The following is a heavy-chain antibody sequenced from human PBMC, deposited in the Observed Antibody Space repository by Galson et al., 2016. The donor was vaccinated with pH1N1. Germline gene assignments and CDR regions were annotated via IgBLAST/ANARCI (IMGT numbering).Heavy chain of an antibody. Sequence: SLRLSCAASGFTFNMHWMHWVRQAPGKGLEWVAFVQDDGTTEYYADSMKGRFTISRDNSQKTLYLQMNNLRVDDTAVYYCARDRGAPGSPPLYFFNYWGHGTLVIVSS. V-gene: IGHV3-30*03. CDR3: ARDRGAPGSPPLYFFNY. CDR1: GFTFNMHW. J-gene: IGHJ4*01. D-gene: IGHD2-15*01. CDR2: VQDDGTTE.